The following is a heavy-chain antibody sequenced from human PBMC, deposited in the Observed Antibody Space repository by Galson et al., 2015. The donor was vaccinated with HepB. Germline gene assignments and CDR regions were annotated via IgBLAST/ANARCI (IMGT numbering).Heavy chain of an antibody. Sequence: QSGAEVKKPGESLRISCKGSGYSFTNYWISWVRQMPGKGLEWMGRIDPSDSYTNYSPSFQGHVTISADKSISTAYLQWSSLKASDTAMYYCARRTVEMATIRYFDLWGRGTLVTVSS. D-gene: IGHD5-24*01. J-gene: IGHJ2*01. V-gene: IGHV5-10-1*01. CDR1: GYSFTNYW. CDR2: IDPSDSYT. CDR3: ARRTVEMATIRYFDL.